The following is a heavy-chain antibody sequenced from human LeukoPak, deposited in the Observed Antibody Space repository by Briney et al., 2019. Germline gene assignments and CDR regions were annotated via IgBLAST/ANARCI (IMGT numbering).Heavy chain of an antibody. CDR1: GFTLSTYA. CDR3: ARIGITPDY. D-gene: IGHD2-15*01. J-gene: IGHJ4*02. V-gene: IGHV3-30-3*01. Sequence: GGSLRLSCAASGFTLSTYAMHWVRQAPGRGLEWVAVISYDSSNYYYADSVKGRFTISRDNSRNSLYLQMNSLRVEDTAVYYCARIGITPDYWGQGTLVTVSS. CDR2: ISYDSSNY.